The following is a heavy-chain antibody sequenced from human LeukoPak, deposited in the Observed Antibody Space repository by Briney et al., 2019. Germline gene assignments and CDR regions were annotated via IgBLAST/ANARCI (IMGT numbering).Heavy chain of an antibody. CDR2: TYYRSKWYN. D-gene: IGHD6-19*01. CDR1: GESVSSINGA. J-gene: IGHJ4*02. Sequence: SQTLSLTRAISGESVSSINGAWNWIRQSPSRGLEWLGRTYYRSKWYNDYAESMEGRMTISQDTSKNQYSLHLNSVTPDDTAVYYCARDFGTTGWHTFDYWGQGTLVTVSS. CDR3: ARDFGTTGWHTFDY. V-gene: IGHV6-1*01.